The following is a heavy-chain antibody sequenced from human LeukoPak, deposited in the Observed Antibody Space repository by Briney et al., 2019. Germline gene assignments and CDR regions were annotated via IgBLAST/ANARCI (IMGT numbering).Heavy chain of an antibody. Sequence: PSETLSLTCTVSGASISTYYWSWIRQPAGKGLEGIGRIYTGGTTNYNPSLKSRVTMSVDTSKNQFYLKLTSVTTADTAVYFCARGLQYSSSWRFDYWGQGSLVTVSS. CDR2: IYTGGTT. D-gene: IGHD6-13*01. CDR1: GASISTYY. CDR3: ARGLQYSSSWRFDY. V-gene: IGHV4-4*07. J-gene: IGHJ4*02.